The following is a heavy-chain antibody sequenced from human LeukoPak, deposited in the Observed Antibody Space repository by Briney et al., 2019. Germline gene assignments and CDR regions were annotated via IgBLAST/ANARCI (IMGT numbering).Heavy chain of an antibody. CDR1: GFTFSDYW. J-gene: IGHJ4*02. Sequence: PGGSLRLSCAVSGFTFSDYWMNWVRQAPGKGLEWVASINQNGGEKSYVDSVKGRFTISRDNPRNSLYLQMSSLRAEDTAVYYCAKGGLEVVVAAYYFDYWGQGTLVTVSS. D-gene: IGHD2-15*01. V-gene: IGHV3-7*01. CDR2: INQNGGEK. CDR3: AKGGLEVVVAAYYFDY.